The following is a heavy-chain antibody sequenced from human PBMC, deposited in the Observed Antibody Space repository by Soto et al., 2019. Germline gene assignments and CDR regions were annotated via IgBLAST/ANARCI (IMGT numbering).Heavy chain of an antibody. Sequence: GGSLRLSCAASGFTFSSYSMTWVRQAPGKGLEWVSSISGSGTITYYADSVKGRFTISRDNSKNTLYLQMNSLRAEDTAIYYCAGSKSRYFFDYRGQGSSVIVSS. CDR1: GFTFSSYS. V-gene: IGHV3-23*01. CDR3: AGSKSRYFFDY. D-gene: IGHD1-1*01. J-gene: IGHJ4*02. CDR2: ISGSGTIT.